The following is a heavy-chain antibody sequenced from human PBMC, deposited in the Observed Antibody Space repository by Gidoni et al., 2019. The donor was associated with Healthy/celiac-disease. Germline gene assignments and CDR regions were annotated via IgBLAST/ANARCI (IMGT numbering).Heavy chain of an antibody. CDR3: ARHDRRGSYPVFVRATWFDP. J-gene: IGHJ5*02. D-gene: IGHD1-26*01. Sequence: DGLEWIGSIYYSGSTYYNPSLKSRVTISVDTSKNQFSLKLSSVTAADTAVYYCARHDRRGSYPVFVRATWFDPWGQGTLVTVSS. V-gene: IGHV4-39*01. CDR2: IYYSGST.